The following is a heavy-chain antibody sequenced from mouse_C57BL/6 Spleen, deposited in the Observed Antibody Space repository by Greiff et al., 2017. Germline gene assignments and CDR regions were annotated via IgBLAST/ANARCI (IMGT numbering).Heavy chain of an antibody. D-gene: IGHD1-1*01. Sequence: VQLQQSGPGLVQPSQSLSITCTVSGFSLTSYGVHWVRQSPGKGLEWLGVIWSGGSTDSNAAFISRLSISKDNSKSQVFFKMNSLQADDTAIYYCARTETTVVPFAYWGQGTLVTVSA. CDR3: ARTETTVVPFAY. J-gene: IGHJ3*01. CDR1: GFSLTSYG. V-gene: IGHV2-2*01. CDR2: IWSGGST.